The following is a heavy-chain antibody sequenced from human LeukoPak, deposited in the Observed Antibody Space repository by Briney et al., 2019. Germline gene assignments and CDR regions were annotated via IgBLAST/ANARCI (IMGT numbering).Heavy chain of an antibody. D-gene: IGHD2-2*01. V-gene: IGHV3-23*01. CDR1: GFTFSSYA. CDR3: AKCAEDIVVVPAALGEFDY. J-gene: IGHJ4*02. CDR2: ISGSGGST. Sequence: GGSLRLSCAASGFTFSSYAMSWVRQAPGKGLEWVSAISGSGGSTYYADSVRGRFTISRDNSKNMLYLQMNSLRAEDTAVYYCAKCAEDIVVVPAALGEFDYWDQGTLVTVSS.